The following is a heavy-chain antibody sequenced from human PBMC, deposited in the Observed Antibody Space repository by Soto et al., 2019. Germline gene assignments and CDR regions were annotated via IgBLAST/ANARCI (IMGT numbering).Heavy chain of an antibody. V-gene: IGHV3-30-3*01. CDR1: GFTFSSYA. CDR3: ARVERVAEPLETYYDFWSGYYTGGYFDY. D-gene: IGHD3-3*01. CDR2: ISFDGSNK. J-gene: IGHJ4*02. Sequence: QVQLVESGGGVVQPGRSLRLSCGASGFTFSSYAMHWVRQDPGKGLEWVAVISFDGSNKYNADSVKARFTIYRDNSKNTLYLQMNSLRAEDTAVYYCARVERVAEPLETYYDFWSGYYTGGYFDYWGQGTLVTVSS.